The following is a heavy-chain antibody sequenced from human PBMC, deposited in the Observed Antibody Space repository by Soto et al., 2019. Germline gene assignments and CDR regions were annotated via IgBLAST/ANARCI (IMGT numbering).Heavy chain of an antibody. CDR1: GDSISTVDYF. V-gene: IGHV4-30-4*01. CDR2: IYKSATT. J-gene: IGHJ5*01. Sequence: SETLSLTCSVSGDSISTVDYFWAWIRQPPGQALEYIGYIYKSATTYYNPSFESRVAISLDTSKSQFSLNVTSVAAADTAVYFCARGRYCLTGRCFPNWFDSWGQGTLVTVSS. D-gene: IGHD2-15*01. CDR3: ARGRYCLTGRCFPNWFDS.